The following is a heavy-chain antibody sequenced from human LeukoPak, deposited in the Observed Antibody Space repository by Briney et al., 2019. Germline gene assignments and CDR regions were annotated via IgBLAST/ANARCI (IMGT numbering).Heavy chain of an antibody. V-gene: IGHV1-69*05. CDR3: ARDSGYYDSRGHWYFDL. Sequence: ASVKVSCKASGGTFSSYAISWVRQAPGQGLEWMGRIIPIFGTANYAQKFQGRVTITTDESTSTASMELSSLGSEDTAVYYCARDSGYYDSRGHWYFDLWGRGTLVTVSS. J-gene: IGHJ2*01. CDR1: GGTFSSYA. CDR2: IIPIFGTA. D-gene: IGHD3-22*01.